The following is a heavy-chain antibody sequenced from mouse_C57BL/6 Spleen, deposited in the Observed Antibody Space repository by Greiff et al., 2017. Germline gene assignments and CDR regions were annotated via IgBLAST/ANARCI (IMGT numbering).Heavy chain of an antibody. D-gene: IGHD1-1*01. CDR2: IDPEDGET. J-gene: IGHJ1*03. CDR1: GFNIKDYY. Sequence: EVHLVESGAELVKPGASVKLSCTASGFNIKDYYMHWVKQRTEQGLEWIGRIDPEDGETKYAPKFQGKATITADTSSNTAYLQLSSLTSEDTAVYYCARLEPRYYYGSSYGYFDVWGTGTTVTVSS. CDR3: ARLEPRYYYGSSYGYFDV. V-gene: IGHV14-2*01.